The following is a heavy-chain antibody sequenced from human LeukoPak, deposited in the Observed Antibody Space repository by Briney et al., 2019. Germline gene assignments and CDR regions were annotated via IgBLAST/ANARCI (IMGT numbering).Heavy chain of an antibody. CDR1: GFTFSSYA. V-gene: IGHV3-23*01. CDR3: ARSAYNGDYGWFDP. CDR2: ISGSGGST. D-gene: IGHD4/OR15-4a*01. J-gene: IGHJ5*02. Sequence: PGGSLRLSCAASGFTFSSYAMSWVRQASGKGLEWVSAISGSGGSTYYADSVKGRFTISRDNSKNTLYLQMNSLRAEDTAVYYCARSAYNGDYGWFDPWGQGTLVTVSS.